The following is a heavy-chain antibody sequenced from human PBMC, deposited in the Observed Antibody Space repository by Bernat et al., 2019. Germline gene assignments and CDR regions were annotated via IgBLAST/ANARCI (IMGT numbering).Heavy chain of an antibody. Sequence: EVQLLESGGGLVQPGGSLRLSCAASGFTFSSYAMSWVRQSPGKGLEWVSSISSSSSYIYYADSVKGRFTISRDNAKNSLYLQMNSLRAEDTAVYYCARDLKQLVGTYYYYGMDVWGQGTTVTVSS. CDR3: ARDLKQLVGTYYYYGMDV. J-gene: IGHJ6*02. V-gene: IGHV3-21*01. CDR1: GFTFSSYA. CDR2: ISSSSSYI. D-gene: IGHD6-6*01.